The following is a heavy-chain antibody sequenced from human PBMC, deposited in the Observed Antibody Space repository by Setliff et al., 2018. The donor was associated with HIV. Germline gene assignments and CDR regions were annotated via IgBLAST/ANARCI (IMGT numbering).Heavy chain of an antibody. CDR3: VKVSRGTVVRGVILVGYFDY. D-gene: IGHD3-10*02. CDR2: ITNGVSAT. J-gene: IGHJ4*02. V-gene: IGHV3-74*01. CDR1: GFAFSHYW. Sequence: GSLRLSCAASGFTSGFAFSHYWMHWVRQVPGKGLVWVSRITNGVSATTYADFVKGRFTISRDNAKNMVYLQMNSLRVEDTAVYYCVKVSRGTVVRGVILVGYFDYWGQGTLVTVSS.